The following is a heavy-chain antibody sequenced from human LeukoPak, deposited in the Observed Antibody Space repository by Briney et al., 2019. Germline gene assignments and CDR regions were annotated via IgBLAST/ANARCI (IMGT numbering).Heavy chain of an antibody. D-gene: IGHD2-8*01. Sequence: QPGGSLRLSCSASGFTFSTYAMLWVRQAPGKGLEYVSAISSNGISTYYADSVTGRFTISRDNSKGTLYLQMSSLGTEDTAVYYCVKGGLTVYAYDFHYWGQGTLVTVSS. CDR1: GFTFSTYA. CDR2: ISSNGIST. CDR3: VKGGLTVYAYDFHY. V-gene: IGHV3-64D*09. J-gene: IGHJ4*02.